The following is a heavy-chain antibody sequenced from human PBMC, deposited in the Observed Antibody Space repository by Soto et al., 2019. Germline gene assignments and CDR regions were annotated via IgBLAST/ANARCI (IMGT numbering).Heavy chain of an antibody. V-gene: IGHV1-69*13. CDR3: AREASQQLVPYPFDY. CDR2: IIPIFGTA. D-gene: IGHD6-6*01. J-gene: IGHJ4*02. CDR1: GGTFSSYA. Sequence: WASVKVSCKASGGTFSSYAISWVRQAPGQGLEWMGGIIPIFGTANYAQKFQGRVTITADESTSTAYMELSSLRSEDTAVYYCAREASQQLVPYPFDYWGQGTLDTVSS.